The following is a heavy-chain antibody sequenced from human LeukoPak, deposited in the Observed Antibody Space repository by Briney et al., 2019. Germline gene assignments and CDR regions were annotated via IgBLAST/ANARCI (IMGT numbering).Heavy chain of an antibody. CDR2: IYYSGGT. Sequence: PSETLSLTCTVSGGSISSYYWSWIRQPPGKGLEWIGYIYYSGGTNYNPSLKSRFTISVDTSKNQFSLKLSSVTAADTAVYYCARRRSQPYYYGSGSPSRGYFDYWGQGTLVTVSS. CDR1: GGSISSYY. V-gene: IGHV4-59*12. J-gene: IGHJ4*02. D-gene: IGHD3-10*01. CDR3: ARRRSQPYYYGSGSPSRGYFDY.